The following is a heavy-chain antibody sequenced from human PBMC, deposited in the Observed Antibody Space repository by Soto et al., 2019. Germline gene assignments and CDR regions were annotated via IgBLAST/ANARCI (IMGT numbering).Heavy chain of an antibody. CDR1: GFIFSMYS. D-gene: IGHD2-21*02. V-gene: IGHV3-7*03. Sequence: GXSLRLSCEVSGFIFSMYSMSWVRQTPGKGLEWVAKIPQDGVDGHYADAVKGRFTISRDNGKNSLYLQMNNLRAEDTAVYYCARDHLILPAHDFFYGSDVWGRGATVTVSS. CDR2: IPQDGVDG. CDR3: ARDHLILPAHDFFYGSDV. J-gene: IGHJ6*02.